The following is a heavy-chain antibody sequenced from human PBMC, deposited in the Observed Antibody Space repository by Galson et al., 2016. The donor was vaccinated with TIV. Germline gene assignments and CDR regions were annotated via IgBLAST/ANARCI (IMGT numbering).Heavy chain of an antibody. CDR3: ARSGDYGDY. J-gene: IGHJ4*02. Sequence: SVKVSCKASGYTFTSYDINWVRQATGQGLEWMGWINPNSGNTGYAQKFRGRVTMTRNTSVRTAYMERSSLRSADTAVDYCARSGDYGDYWGQGTLGTVSS. CDR2: INPNSGNT. V-gene: IGHV1-8*02. D-gene: IGHD4-17*01. CDR1: GYTFTSYD.